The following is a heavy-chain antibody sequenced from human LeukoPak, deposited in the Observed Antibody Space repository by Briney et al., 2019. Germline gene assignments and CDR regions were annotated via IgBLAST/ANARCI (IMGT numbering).Heavy chain of an antibody. J-gene: IGHJ3*02. CDR3: ARDQDYAFDI. Sequence: GSSVKVSCKASGGTFSSYAISWVRQAPGQGLEWMGWINPNSGGTNYAQKFQGWVTMTRDTSISTAYMELSRLRSDDTAVYYCARDQDYAFDIWGQGTMVTVSS. D-gene: IGHD3/OR15-3a*01. V-gene: IGHV1-2*04. CDR2: INPNSGGT. CDR1: GGTFSSYA.